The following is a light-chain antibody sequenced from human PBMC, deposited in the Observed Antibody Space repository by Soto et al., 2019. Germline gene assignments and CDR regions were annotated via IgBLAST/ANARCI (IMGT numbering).Light chain of an antibody. CDR1: QSIARY. CDR3: QQSYSAS. CDR2: AAS. V-gene: IGKV1-39*01. J-gene: IGKJ4*01. Sequence: DIRMTQSPSSLSASVGDRVTITCRASQSIARYLNWYQQKPGKAPKLLIYAASTLQNGVPSSFSGTGSGTDFTLTISSMLPEDFATYFCQQSYSASFGGGTKVDIK.